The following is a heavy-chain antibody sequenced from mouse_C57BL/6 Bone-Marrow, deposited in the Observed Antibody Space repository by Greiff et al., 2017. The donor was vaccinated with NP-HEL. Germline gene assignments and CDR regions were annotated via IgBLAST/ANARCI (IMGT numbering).Heavy chain of an antibody. D-gene: IGHD1-1*01. J-gene: IGHJ2*01. V-gene: IGHV1-39*01. CDR1: GYSFTDYN. CDR3: ARSRHGLRSPKGFDY. Sequence: VQLKESGPELVKPGASVKISCKASGYSFTDYNMNWVKQSNGKSLEWIGVINPNYGTTSYNQKFKGKATLTVDQSSSTAYMQLNSLTSEDSAVYYCARSRHGLRSPKGFDYWGQGTTLTVSS. CDR2: INPNYGTT.